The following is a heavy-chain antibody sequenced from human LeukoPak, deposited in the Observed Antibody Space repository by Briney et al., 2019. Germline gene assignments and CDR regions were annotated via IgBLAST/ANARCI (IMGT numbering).Heavy chain of an antibody. Sequence: GGSLRISCAASGFTFSNYWMNWVRQAPGKGLEWVANIKEDGSEIYYVDSVKGRFTISRDNAKNSLYLQMNSLRAEDTAVYYCARDLMGIAYRGAFYYWGQGTLVTVSS. CDR3: ARDLMGIAYRGAFYY. CDR1: GFTFSNYW. CDR2: IKEDGSEI. V-gene: IGHV3-7*03. J-gene: IGHJ4*02. D-gene: IGHD6-13*01.